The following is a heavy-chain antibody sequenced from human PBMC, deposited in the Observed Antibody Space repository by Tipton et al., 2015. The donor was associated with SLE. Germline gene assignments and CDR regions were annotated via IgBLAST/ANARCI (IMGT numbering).Heavy chain of an antibody. CDR2: IYSSGYT. CDR3: ARDDSSGFRLGGFDP. V-gene: IGHV4-4*07. J-gene: IGHJ5*02. Sequence: TLSLTCTVSGGSISSFYWSWIRQPAGKGLEWIGRIYSSGYTNYSPSVKSRVTMSVDTSKNQFFLKLSSVTAADMAVYYCARDDSSGFRLGGFDPWGQGTLVTVSS. CDR1: GGSISSFY. D-gene: IGHD3-22*01.